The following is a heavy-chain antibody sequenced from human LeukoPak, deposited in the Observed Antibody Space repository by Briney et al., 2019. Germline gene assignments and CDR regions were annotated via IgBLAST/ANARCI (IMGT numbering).Heavy chain of an antibody. J-gene: IGHJ4*02. V-gene: IGHV3-30-3*01. CDR3: ARDRYYDFWSGYYTLDY. D-gene: IGHD3-3*01. Sequence: GGSLRLSCAASGFTFSSYAMHWVRQAPGKGLEWVAVISYDGSNKYYADSVKGRFTISRDNSKNTLYPQMNSLRAEDTAVYYCARDRYYDFWSGYYTLDYWGQGTLVTVSS. CDR2: ISYDGSNK. CDR1: GFTFSSYA.